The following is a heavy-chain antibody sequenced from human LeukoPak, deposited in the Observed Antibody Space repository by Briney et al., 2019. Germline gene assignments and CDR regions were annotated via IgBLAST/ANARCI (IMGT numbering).Heavy chain of an antibody. Sequence: GRSLRLACAAAGFTFSSDWISCVRQAPGKWLEWVANIKQEGIEKYYVDSVRGRFTISKENAKNSLYLQMNRLRAEDTVVYYCASASPTSVTTGYWGQGTLVSVSS. CDR1: GFTFSSDW. V-gene: IGHV3-7*01. J-gene: IGHJ4*02. D-gene: IGHD4-17*01. CDR2: IKQEGIEK. CDR3: ASASPTSVTTGY.